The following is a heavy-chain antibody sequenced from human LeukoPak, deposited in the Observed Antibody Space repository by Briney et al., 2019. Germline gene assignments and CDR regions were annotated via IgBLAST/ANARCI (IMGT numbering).Heavy chain of an antibody. J-gene: IGHJ2*01. CDR3: THSGGNWYFDL. V-gene: IGHV4-39*01. D-gene: IGHD2-15*01. CDR1: GGSISRSNSS. CDR2: TYDSGST. Sequence: SETLSLTCTVAGGSISRSNSSWGWIRQLPGKGLEWIGNTYDSGSTYYNPSLKSRGAIFVDTSKNQFSLRLSSVTAADTALYYCTHSGGNWYFDLWGRGTLVTVSS.